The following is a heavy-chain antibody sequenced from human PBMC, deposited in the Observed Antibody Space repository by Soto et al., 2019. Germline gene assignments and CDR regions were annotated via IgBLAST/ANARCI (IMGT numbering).Heavy chain of an antibody. J-gene: IGHJ6*02. CDR2: INHSGST. CDR1: GGSFSGYY. V-gene: IGHV4-34*01. Sequence: SETLSLTCAVYGGSFSGYYWSWIRQPPGKGLEWIGEINHSGSTNYNPSLKSRVTISVDTSKNQFSLKLSSVTAADTAVYYCARGAYYYGSGSDYYYYGMGVWGQGTTVTVSS. CDR3: ARGAYYYGSGSDYYYYGMGV. D-gene: IGHD3-10*01.